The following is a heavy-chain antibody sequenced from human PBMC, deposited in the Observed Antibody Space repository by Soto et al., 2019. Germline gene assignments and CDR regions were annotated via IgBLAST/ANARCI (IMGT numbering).Heavy chain of an antibody. CDR2: ISSSSSYI. CDR1: GFTFSSYS. D-gene: IGHD6-6*01. Sequence: EVQLVESGGGLVKPGGSLRLSCAASGFTFSSYSMNWVRQAPGKGLEWVSSISSSSSYIYYADSVKGRFTISRDNAKNTLYLQMNSLRAEDTAVYYCAKGMAYSSLDWFDPWGQGTLVTVSS. CDR3: AKGMAYSSLDWFDP. V-gene: IGHV3-21*04. J-gene: IGHJ5*02.